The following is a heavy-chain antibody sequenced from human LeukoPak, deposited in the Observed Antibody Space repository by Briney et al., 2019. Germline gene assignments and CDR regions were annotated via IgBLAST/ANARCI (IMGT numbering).Heavy chain of an antibody. V-gene: IGHV1-2*06. CDR2: INPNGGGT. J-gene: IGHJ5*02. Sequence: ASVKVSCKASGYTFTGYYMHWVRQAPGQGLEWMGRINPNGGGTNYAQKFQGRVTMTRDTSISTAYMELSRLRSDDTAVYYCARRYYYDSSGYRPLVNWFDPWGQGTLVTVSS. CDR3: ARRYYYDSSGYRPLVNWFDP. D-gene: IGHD3-22*01. CDR1: GYTFTGYY.